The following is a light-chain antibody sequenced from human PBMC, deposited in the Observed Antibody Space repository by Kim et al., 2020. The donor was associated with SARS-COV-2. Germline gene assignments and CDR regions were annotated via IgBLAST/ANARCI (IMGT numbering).Light chain of an antibody. Sequence: SASVGDRVTITCRASQSITKYLAWYQQKPGKAPNLLIYDASSLHSGVPSRFSGSGSGTDFTLTVNSLQPEDFATYYCQQVDRFPRTFGQGTKLEI. CDR3: QQVDRFPRT. J-gene: IGKJ2*01. CDR2: DAS. V-gene: IGKV1-9*01. CDR1: QSITKY.